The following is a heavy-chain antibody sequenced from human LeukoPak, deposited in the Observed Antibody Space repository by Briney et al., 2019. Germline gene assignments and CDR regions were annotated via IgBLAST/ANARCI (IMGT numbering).Heavy chain of an antibody. J-gene: IGHJ4*02. CDR1: GDSVDSHNNY. CDR2: FSYSGHT. D-gene: IGHD1-7*01. CDR3: VRHKGGTTFDY. Sequence: SETLSLTCTVSGDSVDSHNNYWSWVRQPPGKGLEWIGYFSYSGHTNYSPSLKSRVTMSTDTSKTQFSLRLYSVTAADTAVYYCVRHKGGTTFDYWGQGTLVTVSS. V-gene: IGHV4-61*01.